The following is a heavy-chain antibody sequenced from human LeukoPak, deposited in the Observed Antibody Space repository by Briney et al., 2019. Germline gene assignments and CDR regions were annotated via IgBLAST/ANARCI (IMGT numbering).Heavy chain of an antibody. CDR1: GYTLTELS. Sequence: ASVKVSCKVSGYTLTELSMHWVRQAPGKGLEWMGGFDPEDGETIYAQKFQGRATMAEDTSTDTAYMELSSLRSEDTAVYYCATWRLYGSGSPGLDYWGQGTLVTVSS. CDR3: ATWRLYGSGSPGLDY. J-gene: IGHJ4*02. CDR2: FDPEDGET. D-gene: IGHD3-10*01. V-gene: IGHV1-24*01.